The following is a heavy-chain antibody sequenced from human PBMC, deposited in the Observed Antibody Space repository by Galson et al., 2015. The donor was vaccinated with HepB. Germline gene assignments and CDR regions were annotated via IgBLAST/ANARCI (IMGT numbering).Heavy chain of an antibody. J-gene: IGHJ6*02. D-gene: IGHD2-15*01. Sequence: CAISGDSVSSNSAAWYWIRQSPSRAPEWLGRTYYRAKWYNDYAVSVRGRITINPDTSKNQFSLHLNFVTPEDTAVYYCARVAGTIYYYGMDVWGQGTTVTVSS. CDR1: GDSVSSNSAA. CDR3: ARVAGTIYYYGMDV. V-gene: IGHV6-1*01. CDR2: TYYRAKWYN.